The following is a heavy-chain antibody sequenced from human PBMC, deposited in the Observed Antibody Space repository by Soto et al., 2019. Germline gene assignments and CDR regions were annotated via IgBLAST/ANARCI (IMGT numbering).Heavy chain of an antibody. V-gene: IGHV4-59*02. J-gene: IGHJ3*01. Sequence: QVQLQGSGPGLVKPSETLSLTCTVFGGSVSSYYWTLIRQPPGKGLALIGYAHYSGTTTYGPAHRGRVIMSVDQSKIQLSLKLNSVTAADAAVYYCATRSASSTSDDFDGWARGTVVTVSS. CDR2: AHYSGTT. D-gene: IGHD2-15*01. CDR3: ATRSASSTSDDFDG. CDR1: GGSVSSYY.